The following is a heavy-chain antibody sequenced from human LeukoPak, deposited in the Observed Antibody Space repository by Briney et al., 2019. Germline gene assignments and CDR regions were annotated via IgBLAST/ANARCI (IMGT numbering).Heavy chain of an antibody. V-gene: IGHV1-58*01. D-gene: IGHD5-24*01. CDR1: GFTFTSSA. CDR2: IVVGSGNT. Sequence: SVKVSCKASGFTFTSSAVQWVRQARGQRLEWIGWIVVGSGNTNYAQKLQGRVTMTTDTSTSTAYMELRSLRSDDTAVYYCARWLGWTAAFTSAFDIWGQGTMVTVSS. J-gene: IGHJ3*02. CDR3: ARWLGWTAAFTSAFDI.